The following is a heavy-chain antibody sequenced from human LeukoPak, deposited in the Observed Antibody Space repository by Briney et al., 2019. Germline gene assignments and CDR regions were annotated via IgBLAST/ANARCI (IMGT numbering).Heavy chain of an antibody. V-gene: IGHV4-34*01. Sequence: SETLSLTCAVYGGSFSGYYWSWIRQPPGKGLEWIGEINHSGSTNYNPSLKSRVTISVDTSKNQFSLKLSSVTAADTAVYYCARGYTVTTKLHYYYYYMDVWGKGTTVTVSS. CDR1: GGSFSGYY. CDR2: INHSGST. CDR3: ARGYTVTTKLHYYYYYMDV. D-gene: IGHD4-17*01. J-gene: IGHJ6*03.